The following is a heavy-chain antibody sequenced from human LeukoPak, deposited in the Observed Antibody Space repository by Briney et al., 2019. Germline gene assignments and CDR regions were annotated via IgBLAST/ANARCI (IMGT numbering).Heavy chain of an antibody. CDR1: GFTFSNYD. J-gene: IGHJ4*02. D-gene: IGHD3/OR15-3a*01. CDR3: GGLASHDY. CDR2: IRSDGSNK. Sequence: PGGSLRLSCAASGFTFSNYDMHWIRQAPGKGLEWVAFIRSDGSNKYYGDSVKGRFTISRDNSKNTLYLQMNNLRAEDTAVYYGGGLASHDYWGQGTLVTVSS. V-gene: IGHV3-30*02.